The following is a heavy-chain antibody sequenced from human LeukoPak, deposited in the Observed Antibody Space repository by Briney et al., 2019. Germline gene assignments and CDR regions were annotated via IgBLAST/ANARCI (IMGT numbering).Heavy chain of an antibody. D-gene: IGHD3-3*01. CDR3: ARDAVFGVATTGGKNWFDP. J-gene: IGHJ5*02. V-gene: IGHV3-30*04. CDR1: GFTFSSYA. CDR2: ISYDGSNK. Sequence: PGGSLRLSCAASGFTFSSYAIHWVRQAPGKGLEWVAVISYDGSNKYYADSVKGRFTISRDNSKNTLYLQMNSLRTEDTAVYYCARDAVFGVATTGGKNWFDPWGQGTLVTVSS.